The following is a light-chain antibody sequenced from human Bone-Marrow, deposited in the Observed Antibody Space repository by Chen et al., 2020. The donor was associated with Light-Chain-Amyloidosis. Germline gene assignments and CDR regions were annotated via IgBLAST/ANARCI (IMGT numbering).Light chain of an antibody. CDR2: DDG. Sequence: SYVLTQPSSVSVAPGQTATIACGGNNIGSTSVHWYQQTPGQAPLLVVYDDGDRPSGVPERLSGSDSGNTATLTIGRVEAGDEADYYCPVWDRSSDRPVFGGGTKLTVL. CDR1: NIGSTS. V-gene: IGLV3-21*02. CDR3: PVWDRSSDRPV. J-gene: IGLJ3*02.